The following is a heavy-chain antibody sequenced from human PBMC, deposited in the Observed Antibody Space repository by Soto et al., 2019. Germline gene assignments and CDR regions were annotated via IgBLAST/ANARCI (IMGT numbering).Heavy chain of an antibody. Sequence: EVQLLESGGGLVQPGGSLRLSCAASGFTFSSYAMSWVRQAPGKGLEWVSAISGSGGSTYYADSVKGRFTISRDNSKNTLYLQMNSLRAEDTAVYYCAKDIRRSYRTENNYFDYWGQGTLVTVSS. CDR1: GFTFSSYA. CDR3: AKDIRRSYRTENNYFDY. D-gene: IGHD1-26*01. J-gene: IGHJ4*02. CDR2: ISGSGGST. V-gene: IGHV3-23*01.